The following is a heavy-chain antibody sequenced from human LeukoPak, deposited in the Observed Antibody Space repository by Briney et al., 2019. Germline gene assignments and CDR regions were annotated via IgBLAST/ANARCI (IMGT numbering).Heavy chain of an antibody. CDR1: GYTFTSYG. D-gene: IGHD1-20*01. CDR2: IIPIFGTA. V-gene: IGHV1-69*13. Sequence: ASVKVSCKASGYTFTSYGISWVRQAPGQGLEWMGGIIPIFGTANYAQKFQGRVTITADESTSTAYMELSSLRSEDTAVYYCARAPIITGTRWDYYYYMDVWGKGTTVTVSS. CDR3: ARAPIITGTRWDYYYYMDV. J-gene: IGHJ6*03.